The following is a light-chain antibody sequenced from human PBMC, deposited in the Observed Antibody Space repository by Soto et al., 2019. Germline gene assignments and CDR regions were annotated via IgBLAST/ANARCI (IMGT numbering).Light chain of an antibody. Sequence: DIQMTHSPSTLSASVLCIVTITFRASQTISNWLAWYQQKPGKAPNLLIYKASTFKSGVPSRFSGSGSGTAFTLTISSLQPDDFATYYCQNYNSYSEEFGQGTKVDIK. CDR1: QTISNW. J-gene: IGKJ1*01. CDR3: QNYNSYSEE. V-gene: IGKV1-5*03. CDR2: KAS.